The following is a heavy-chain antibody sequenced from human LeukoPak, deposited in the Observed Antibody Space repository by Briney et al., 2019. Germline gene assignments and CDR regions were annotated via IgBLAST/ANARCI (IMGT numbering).Heavy chain of an antibody. CDR1: GFTFTNAW. CDR3: TTDISMVRALYYYYYMDA. J-gene: IGHJ6*03. CDR2: IKSKSDGGTT. Sequence: PGESLRLSCAASGFTFTNAWMSWVRQAPGKGLEWVGRIKSKSDGGTTDYGAPVEGRFTISRDDSKDTLYLQVNSLRTEDTAVYYCTTDISMVRALYYYYYMDAWGKGTTVTISS. D-gene: IGHD3-10*01. V-gene: IGHV3-15*01.